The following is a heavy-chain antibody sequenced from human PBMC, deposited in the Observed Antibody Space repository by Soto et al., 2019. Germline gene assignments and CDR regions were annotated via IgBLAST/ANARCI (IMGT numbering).Heavy chain of an antibody. CDR1: NGSISGFY. D-gene: IGHD1-26*01. Sequence: PSETLSLTCSVSNGSISGFYWTWIRQPPGKILEWIGYIHYSGRTDYNPSLTSRATMSVDTSNNQFSLNLKSITAADTAVYYCVRVGVGIGNHFDSWGRGTLVTVSS. CDR2: IHYSGRT. J-gene: IGHJ4*02. CDR3: VRVGVGIGNHFDS. V-gene: IGHV4-59*12.